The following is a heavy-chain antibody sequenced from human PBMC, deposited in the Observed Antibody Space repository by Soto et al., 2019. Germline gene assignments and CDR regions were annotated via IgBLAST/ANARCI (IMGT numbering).Heavy chain of an antibody. CDR3: TRDANYDILTGPNYYYYYGMDV. CDR1: GFTFGDYA. V-gene: IGHV3-49*03. J-gene: IGHJ6*02. Sequence: GGPLRLSCTASGFTFGDYAMSWFRQAPGKGLEWVGSIRSKAYGGTTEYAASVKGRFTISRDDSKSIAYLQMNSLKTEDTAVYYCTRDANYDILTGPNYYYYYGMDVWGQGTTVNVSS. D-gene: IGHD3-9*01. CDR2: IRSKAYGGTT.